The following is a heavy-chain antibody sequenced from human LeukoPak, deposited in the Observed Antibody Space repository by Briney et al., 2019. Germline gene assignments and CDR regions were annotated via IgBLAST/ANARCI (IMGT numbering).Heavy chain of an antibody. CDR2: ISSSSSYI. D-gene: IGHD5-24*01. J-gene: IGHJ3*02. Sequence: GGSLRLSCAASGFTFSSYSMNWVRQAPGKGLEWVSSISSSSSYIYYADSVKGRFTISRDNAKNSLYLQMNSLRAEDTAVYYCARSGMATATACAFDIWGQGTMVTVSS. V-gene: IGHV3-21*01. CDR1: GFTFSSYS. CDR3: ARSGMATATACAFDI.